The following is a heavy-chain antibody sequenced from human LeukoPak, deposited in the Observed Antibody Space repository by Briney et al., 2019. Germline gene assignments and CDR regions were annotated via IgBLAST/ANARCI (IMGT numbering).Heavy chain of an antibody. CDR2: ISGSGGSA. Sequence: GASLRLSCVVSGFTFSNYAMSWVRQAPGKGLEWVSAISGSGGSAYYADSVKGRSTISRDNSKNTVYLQMHSLRAEDTAVYYCAKEKDSRGYFDYWGQGTLVTVSS. D-gene: IGHD3-22*01. V-gene: IGHV3-23*01. CDR1: GFTFSNYA. CDR3: AKEKDSRGYFDY. J-gene: IGHJ4*02.